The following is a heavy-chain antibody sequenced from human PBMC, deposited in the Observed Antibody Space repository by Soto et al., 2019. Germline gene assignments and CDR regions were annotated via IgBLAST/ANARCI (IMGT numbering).Heavy chain of an antibody. CDR2: INPNSGNI. D-gene: IGHD3-10*01. CDR3: ARGRASGSFYLLDY. CDR1: GYTFTTYG. V-gene: IGHV1-8*02. J-gene: IGHJ4*02. Sequence: ASVKVSCKASGYTFTTYGISWVRQATGHGLEWTGWINPNSGNIGYAQRFQGRVTMTRDTAIRTAYMEVSSLRSDDTAVYYCARGRASGSFYLLDYWGQGTLVTVSS.